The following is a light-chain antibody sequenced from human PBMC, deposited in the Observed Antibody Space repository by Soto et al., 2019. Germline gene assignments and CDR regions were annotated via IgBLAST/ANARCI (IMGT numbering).Light chain of an antibody. V-gene: IGLV2-14*03. CDR1: SSDVGGYNY. CDR2: DVS. J-gene: IGLJ1*01. CDR3: SSYTTSNTRQIV. Sequence: QSVLTQPASVSRSPGHSITISCTGTSSDVGGYNYVSWYQHHPGKAPKLIIYDVSNRPSGVSIRFSGSKSDNTASLTISGLQPEDEADYHCSSYTTSNTRQIVFGTGTKVTVL.